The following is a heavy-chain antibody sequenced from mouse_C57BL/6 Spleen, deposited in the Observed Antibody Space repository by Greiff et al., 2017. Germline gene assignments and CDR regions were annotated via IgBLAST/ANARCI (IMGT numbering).Heavy chain of an antibody. CDR3: ARGGPDV. Sequence: VKPMESGPELVKPGASVKISCKASGYAFSSSWMNWVKQRPGKGLEWIGRIYPGDGDTNYNGKFKGKATLTADKSSSTAYMQLSSLTSEDSAVYFCARGGPDVWGTGTTVTVSS. CDR1: GYAFSSSW. CDR2: IYPGDGDT. V-gene: IGHV1-82*01. J-gene: IGHJ1*03.